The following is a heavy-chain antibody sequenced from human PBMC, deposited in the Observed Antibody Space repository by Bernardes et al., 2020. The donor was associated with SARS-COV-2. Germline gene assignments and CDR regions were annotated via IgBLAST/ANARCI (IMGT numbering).Heavy chain of an antibody. CDR1: GGSISSSNYY. V-gene: IGHV4-39*01. J-gene: IGHJ2*01. Sequence: TLSLTCTVSGGSISSSNYYWGWIRQPPGKGLEWIGNIYYSGNTYYNPSLKSRVTISVDTSKNQFSLNLSSVTAADTAVYYCARVLTMSGRYFDLWGRGTLVTVSS. CDR2: IYYSGNT. D-gene: IGHD3-10*01. CDR3: ARVLTMSGRYFDL.